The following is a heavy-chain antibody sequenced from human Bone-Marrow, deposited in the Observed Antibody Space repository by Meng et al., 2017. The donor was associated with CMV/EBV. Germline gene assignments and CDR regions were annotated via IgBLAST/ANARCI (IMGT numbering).Heavy chain of an antibody. D-gene: IGHD3-22*01. V-gene: IGHV4-4*02. J-gene: IGHJ5*02. CDR2: IYHSGST. Sequence: SETLSLTCAVSGGSISSSNWWSWVRQPPGKGLEWIGEIYHSGSTNYNPSLKSRVTISVDKSKNQFSLKLSSVTAADTAVYYCARAMIPPRGWFDPWGQGTLVTGSS. CDR1: GGSISSSNW. CDR3: ARAMIPPRGWFDP.